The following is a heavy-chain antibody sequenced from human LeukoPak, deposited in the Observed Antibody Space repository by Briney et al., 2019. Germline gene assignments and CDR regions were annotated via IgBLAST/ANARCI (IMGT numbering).Heavy chain of an antibody. CDR2: IQYDGSNK. CDR1: GFTFSTYA. CDR3: ASYGSMCSSTSCYTGLFDY. Sequence: GGSLRLSCAASGFTFSTYAMHWVRQAPGKGLEWVAFIQYDGSNKYHADSVKGRFTISRDNAKNSLYLQMNSLRAEDTAVYYCASYGSMCSSTSCYTGLFDYWGQGTLVTVSS. D-gene: IGHD2-2*02. V-gene: IGHV3-30*02. J-gene: IGHJ4*02.